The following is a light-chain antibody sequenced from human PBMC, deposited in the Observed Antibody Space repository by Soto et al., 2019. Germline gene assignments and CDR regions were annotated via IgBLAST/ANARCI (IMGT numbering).Light chain of an antibody. CDR3: SSYTSLSTRV. V-gene: IGLV2-14*01. CDR1: NSDVGGYYF. J-gene: IGLJ1*01. CDR2: EVS. Sequence: QSALTQPASVSGSPGQSITISCTGTNSDVGGYYFVSWYQHHPAKAPKLLIYEVSNRPSGVSSRFSGSKSGNTATLTISGLQSEDEADYHCSSYTSLSTRVFGTGTKVTVL.